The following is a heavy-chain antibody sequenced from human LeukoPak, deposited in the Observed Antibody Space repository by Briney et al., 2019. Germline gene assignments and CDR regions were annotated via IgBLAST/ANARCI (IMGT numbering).Heavy chain of an antibody. CDR1: GGSISNYY. V-gene: IGHV4-4*07. CDR3: ARFSSIAAAFDY. D-gene: IGHD6-13*01. CDR2: TYTSGTT. Sequence: SETLSLTCTVSGGSISNYYWSWIRQPAGKGLEWIGRTYTSGTTHYNPSLKSRVTMSVDTSKNQLSLNLSSVTAADTAVYYCARFSSIAAAFDYWGLGTLVTVSS. J-gene: IGHJ4*02.